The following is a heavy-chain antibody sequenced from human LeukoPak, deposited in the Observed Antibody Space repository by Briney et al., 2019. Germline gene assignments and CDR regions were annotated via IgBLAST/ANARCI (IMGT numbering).Heavy chain of an antibody. J-gene: IGHJ5*02. Sequence: SVKVSCKASGGTFSSYAISWVRQAPGQGLEWMGGIIPIFGTANYAQKFQGRVTITADESTSTAYMELRSLRSDDTAVYYCARDSGFVVVVAATTWFDPWGQGTLVTVSS. CDR1: GGTFSSYA. V-gene: IGHV1-69*13. CDR2: IIPIFGTA. CDR3: ARDSGFVVVVAATTWFDP. D-gene: IGHD2-15*01.